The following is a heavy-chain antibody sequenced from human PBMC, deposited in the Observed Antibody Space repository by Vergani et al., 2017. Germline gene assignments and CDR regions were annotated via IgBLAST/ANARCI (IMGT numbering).Heavy chain of an antibody. D-gene: IGHD6-6*01. CDR1: GGSFSGYY. CDR3: ARAPSIAARPMHMDV. J-gene: IGHJ6*03. Sequence: QVQLQQWGAGLLKPSETLSLTCAVYGGSFSGYYWSWIRQPPGKGLEWIGEINHSGSTNYNPSLKSRVTISVDRSKNQFSLKLSSVTAADTAVYYCARAPSIAARPMHMDVWGKGTTVTVSS. V-gene: IGHV4-34*01. CDR2: INHSGST.